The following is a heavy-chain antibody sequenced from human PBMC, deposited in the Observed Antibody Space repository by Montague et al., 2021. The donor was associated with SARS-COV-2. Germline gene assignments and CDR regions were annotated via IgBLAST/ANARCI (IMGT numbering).Heavy chain of an antibody. V-gene: IGHV4-59*01. CDR1: GGSISSYY. CDR2: IYYSGST. D-gene: IGHD2-15*01. J-gene: IGHJ6*02. Sequence: SETLSLTCTVSGGSISSYYWSWILQPPGKGPEWIGYIYYSGSTNYNPSLKSRVTISVDTSKSQFSLKLSSVTAADTAVYYCARGAGRGSCYGKYYYYYYGMDVWGQGTTVTVSS. CDR3: ARGAGRGSCYGKYYYYYYGMDV.